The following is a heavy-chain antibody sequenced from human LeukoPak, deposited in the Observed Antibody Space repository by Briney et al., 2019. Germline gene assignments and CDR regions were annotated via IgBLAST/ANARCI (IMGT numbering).Heavy chain of an antibody. Sequence: SETLSLTCAVYGGSFSGYYWSWIRQPPGKGLDWIGEINHSGSTNYNPSLKSRVTISVDTSKNQFSLELSSVTAADTAVYYCARSGSRVNWFDPWGQGTLVTVSS. CDR1: GGSFSGYY. D-gene: IGHD1-26*01. V-gene: IGHV4-34*01. J-gene: IGHJ5*02. CDR2: INHSGST. CDR3: ARSGSRVNWFDP.